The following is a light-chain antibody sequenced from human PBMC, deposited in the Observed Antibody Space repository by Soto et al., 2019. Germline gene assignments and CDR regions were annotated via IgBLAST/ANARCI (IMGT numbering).Light chain of an antibody. CDR2: DVS. V-gene: IGLV2-14*01. Sequence: QSALTQPASVSGSPGQSITISCTGTRSDVGGYNYVSWYQQHPGKAPKLMIYDVSNRPSGVSNRFSGSKSGNTASLTISGLQAEDEADYYCSSYTSSSTGVVFGGGTKLTVL. J-gene: IGLJ2*01. CDR1: RSDVGGYNY. CDR3: SSYTSSSTGVV.